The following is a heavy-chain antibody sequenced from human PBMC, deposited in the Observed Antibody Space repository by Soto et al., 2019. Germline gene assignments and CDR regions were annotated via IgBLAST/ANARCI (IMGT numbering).Heavy chain of an antibody. D-gene: IGHD1-26*01. Sequence: EVQLVESGGGLVKPGGSLRLSCAASGFTFSSYGMNWVRQAPGKGLEWVSSISSGSSFIYYADSVKGRFTISRDNAKNSLYLEMNSLRVEDTAVYYGARERLGSYYVDPGDYGGQGTRVAVSS. CDR2: ISSGSSFI. CDR1: GFTFSSYG. J-gene: IGHJ4*02. V-gene: IGHV3-21*01. CDR3: ARERLGSYYVDPGDY.